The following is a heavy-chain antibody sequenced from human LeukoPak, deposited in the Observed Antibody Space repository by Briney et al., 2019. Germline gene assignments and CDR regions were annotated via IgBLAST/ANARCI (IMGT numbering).Heavy chain of an antibody. CDR1: GFTFTSSA. D-gene: IGHD3-10*01. Sequence: GPSVKVSCKASGFTFTSSAMQWVRQARGQRLEWIGWIVVGSGNTNYAQKFQERVTITRDMSTSTAYMELSSLRSEDTAVYYCAAVGPTVRGVTDRWGQGTLVTVSS. CDR2: IVVGSGNT. J-gene: IGHJ5*02. V-gene: IGHV1-58*02. CDR3: AAVGPTVRGVTDR.